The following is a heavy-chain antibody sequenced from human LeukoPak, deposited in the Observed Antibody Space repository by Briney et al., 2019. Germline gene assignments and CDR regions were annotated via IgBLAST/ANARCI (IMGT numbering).Heavy chain of an antibody. CDR3: ARVPRSYYYYYYMDV. CDR1: GGSISGYH. J-gene: IGHJ6*03. V-gene: IGHV4-59*01. Sequence: PSETLSLTCNVSGGSISGYHWSWIRQPPGKGLEWLGYIYYSGSSNYNPSLKSRVTMSADTSKNQFSLKLSSVTAADTAVYYCARVPRSYYYYYYMDVWGKGTTVTVSS. CDR2: IYYSGSS.